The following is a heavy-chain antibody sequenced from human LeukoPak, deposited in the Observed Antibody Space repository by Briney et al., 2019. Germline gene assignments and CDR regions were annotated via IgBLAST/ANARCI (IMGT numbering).Heavy chain of an antibody. J-gene: IGHJ6*02. CDR2: IIPIFGTA. CDR1: GYTFTSYH. V-gene: IGHV1-69*13. CDR3: ARSRTYCSSTSCYGGSYDYMPNYYYYGMDV. D-gene: IGHD2-2*01. Sequence: GASVKVSCKGSGYTFTSYHMHWVRQAPGQGLEWMGGIIPIFGTANYAQKFQGRVTITADESTSTAYMELSSLRSEDTAVYYCARSRTYCSSTSCYGGSYDYMPNYYYYGMDVWGQGTTVTVSS.